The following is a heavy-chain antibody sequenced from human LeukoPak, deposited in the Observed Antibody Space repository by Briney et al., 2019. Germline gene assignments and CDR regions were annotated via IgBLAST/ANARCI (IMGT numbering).Heavy chain of an antibody. J-gene: IGHJ4*02. CDR1: GFTFSSYA. D-gene: IGHD3-3*01. Sequence: GGSLRLSCAAPGFTFSSYAMHWVRQAPGKGLEWVAVISYDGSNKYYADSVKGRFTISRDNSKNTLYLQMNSLRAEDTAVYYCAKDSSWGCLESHYFDYWGQGTLVTVSS. CDR3: AKDSSWGCLESHYFDY. V-gene: IGHV3-30-3*01. CDR2: ISYDGSNK.